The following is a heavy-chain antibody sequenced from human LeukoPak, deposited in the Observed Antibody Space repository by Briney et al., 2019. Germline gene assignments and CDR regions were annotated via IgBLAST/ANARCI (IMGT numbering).Heavy chain of an antibody. CDR3: ARRIAAAGTGASDI. CDR1: GYTFTSYG. D-gene: IGHD6-13*01. J-gene: IGHJ3*02. CDR2: ISGYNGNT. Sequence: GASVKVSCKASGYTFTSYGINWVRQAPGQGLEWMGWISGYNGNTDYAQKFQGRVTMTTDTSTSTAYMELRSLRSDDTAVYYCARRIAAAGTGASDIWGQGTMVTVSS. V-gene: IGHV1-18*01.